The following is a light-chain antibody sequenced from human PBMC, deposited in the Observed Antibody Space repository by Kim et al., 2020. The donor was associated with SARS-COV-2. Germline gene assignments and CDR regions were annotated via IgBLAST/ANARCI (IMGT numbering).Light chain of an antibody. J-gene: IGKJ1*01. CDR2: ATS. CDR3: QQYAASPWT. Sequence: EIVLTQSPGSLSLSPGQRATLSCRASQRVGNNYLAWYQQKPGQAPRLLVHATSTRATDIPTRFTGSGSGIDFTLTISRLEPEDFAVYYCQQYAASPWTFGRGTKVDIK. V-gene: IGKV3-20*01. CDR1: QRVGNNY.